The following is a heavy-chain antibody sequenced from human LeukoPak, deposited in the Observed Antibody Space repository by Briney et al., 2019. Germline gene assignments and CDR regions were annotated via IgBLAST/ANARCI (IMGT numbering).Heavy chain of an antibody. J-gene: IGHJ5*02. Sequence: SETLSLTCAVYGGSFSGYYWSWIRQPPGKGLEWIGEINHSGSTNYNPSLKSRVTISVDTSKNQFSLKLGSVTAADTAVYYCARGGLWARSARFDPWGQGTLVTVSS. D-gene: IGHD3-16*01. CDR1: GGSFSGYY. CDR3: ARGGLWARSARFDP. CDR2: INHSGST. V-gene: IGHV4-34*01.